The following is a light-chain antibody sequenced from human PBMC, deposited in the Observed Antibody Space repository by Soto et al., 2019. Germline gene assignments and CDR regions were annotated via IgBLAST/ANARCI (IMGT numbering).Light chain of an antibody. V-gene: IGKV3-20*01. CDR1: QSVSSSY. Sequence: EIVLTQSPGTLSFSPGERATLSCRASQSVSSSYLAWYQQKPGQAPRLLIYGASSRATGIPDRFSGSGSGTDFTLTISRLEPEDCAVYYCQQYGSSPPWTFGQGTKVEIK. CDR2: GAS. J-gene: IGKJ1*01. CDR3: QQYGSSPPWT.